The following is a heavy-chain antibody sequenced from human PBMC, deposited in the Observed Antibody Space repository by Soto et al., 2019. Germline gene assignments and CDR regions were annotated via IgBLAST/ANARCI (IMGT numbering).Heavy chain of an antibody. CDR2: SNHSGST. Sequence: QVQLQQWGAGLLKPSETLSLTCAVYGGSFSGYYWSWIRQPPGKGLEWLGESNHSGSTNYNPSLKTQVTISVDTSKNQFSLKLSSVTAADTAVYYCARTPPPRYGDYAGAFDIWGQGTMVTVSS. V-gene: IGHV4-34*01. D-gene: IGHD4-17*01. CDR1: GGSFSGYY. J-gene: IGHJ3*02. CDR3: ARTPPPRYGDYAGAFDI.